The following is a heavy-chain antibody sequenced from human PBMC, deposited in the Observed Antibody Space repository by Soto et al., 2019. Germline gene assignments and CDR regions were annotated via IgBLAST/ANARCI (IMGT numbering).Heavy chain of an antibody. D-gene: IGHD2-15*01. V-gene: IGHV1-69*02. CDR1: GGTFSSYT. CDR3: ARANCSGGSCYSGQFLEFDY. Sequence: GASVKVSCKASGGTFSSYTISWVRQAPGQGLEWMGRIIPILGIANYAQKFQGRVTITADKSTSTAYMELSSLRSEDTAVYYCARANCSGGSCYSGQFLEFDYWGQGTLVTVSS. J-gene: IGHJ4*02. CDR2: IIPILGIA.